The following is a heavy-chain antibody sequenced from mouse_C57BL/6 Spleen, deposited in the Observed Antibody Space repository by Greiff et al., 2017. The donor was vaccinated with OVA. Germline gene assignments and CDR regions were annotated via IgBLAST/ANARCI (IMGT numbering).Heavy chain of an antibody. V-gene: IGHV2-2*01. CDR1: GFSLTSYG. CDR2: IWSGGST. J-gene: IGHJ4*01. D-gene: IGHD1-1*01. Sequence: VQLQESGPGLVQPSQSLSITCTVSGFSLTSYGVHWVRQSPGKGLEWLGVIWSGGSTDYTAAFISRLSISKDNSKSQVFFKMNSLQADDTAIYYCASYYGSSYGAMDYWGQGTSVTDSS. CDR3: ASYYGSSYGAMDY.